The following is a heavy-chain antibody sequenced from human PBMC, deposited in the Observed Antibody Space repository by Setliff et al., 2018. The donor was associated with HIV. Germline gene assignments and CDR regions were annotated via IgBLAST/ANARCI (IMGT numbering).Heavy chain of an antibody. CDR1: GFTFSSYA. CDR3: AKGVQVATGYFDY. V-gene: IGHV3-23*01. Sequence: PGGSLRLSCAASGFTFSSYAMSWVRQAPGKGLEWVSGISGSGGSTYYADSVTGRFTISRDNSKNTLYLQMNSLRAEDTAVYYCAKGVQVATGYFDYWGRGALVTVSS. J-gene: IGHJ4*02. D-gene: IGHD5-12*01. CDR2: ISGSGGST.